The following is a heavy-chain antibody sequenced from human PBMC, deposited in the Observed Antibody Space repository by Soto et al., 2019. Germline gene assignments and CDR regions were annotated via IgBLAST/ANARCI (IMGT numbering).Heavy chain of an antibody. CDR3: AREVDGSRFDY. CDR1: GYTFTSYG. D-gene: IGHD3-10*01. CDR2: ISAYNGNT. V-gene: IGHV1-18*01. Sequence: QVQLVQSGAEVKKPGASVKVSCKASGYTFTSYGISWVRQAPGQGLEWMGWISAYNGNTNYAQKLXXXXXXXXXXXXXXXXXXXXXLXSDDTAVYYCAREVDGSRFDYWGQGTLVTVSS. J-gene: IGHJ4*02.